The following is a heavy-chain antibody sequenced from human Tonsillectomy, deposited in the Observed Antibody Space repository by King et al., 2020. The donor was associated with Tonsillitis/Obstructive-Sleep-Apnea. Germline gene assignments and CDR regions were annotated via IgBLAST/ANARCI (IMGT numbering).Heavy chain of an antibody. CDR2: INPSGGST. CDR1: GYTFTSYY. V-gene: IGHV1-46*01. Sequence: QLVQSGAEVKKPGASVKVSCKASGYTFTSYYMHWVRQAPGQGLEWMGIINPSGGSTSYAQKFQGRVTMTRDTSTSTVYMELSSLRSEDTAVYYCAAQPDGGIEAAGTSDYYYYGMDVWGQGTTVTVSS. D-gene: IGHD6-13*01. J-gene: IGHJ6*02. CDR3: AAQPDGGIEAAGTSDYYYYGMDV.